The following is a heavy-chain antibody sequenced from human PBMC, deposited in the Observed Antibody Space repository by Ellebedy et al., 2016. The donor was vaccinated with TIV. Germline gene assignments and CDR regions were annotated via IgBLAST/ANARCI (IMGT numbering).Heavy chain of an antibody. J-gene: IGHJ4*02. CDR1: GFTFSTYS. V-gene: IGHV3-48*01. Sequence: GESLKISCVGSGFTFSTYSFNWVRQAPGKGLEWVSYIGGSGSTINYADSVKGRFTVSRDNAKDSLYLQMDSLRADDTAVYYCARDRDSYDNSGYLGYWGQGTLVSVSS. D-gene: IGHD3-22*01. CDR3: ARDRDSYDNSGYLGY. CDR2: IGGSGSTI.